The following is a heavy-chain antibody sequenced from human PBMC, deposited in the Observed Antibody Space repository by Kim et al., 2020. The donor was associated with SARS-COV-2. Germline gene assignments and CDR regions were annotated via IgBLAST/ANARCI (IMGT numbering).Heavy chain of an antibody. V-gene: IGHV4-39*07. Sequence: YKPSLKSRVTISVDTSKNQFSLKLSSVTTADTAVYYCARDSGYGHNWFDPWGQGTLVTVSS. CDR3: ARDSGYGHNWFDP. D-gene: IGHD5-12*01. J-gene: IGHJ5*02.